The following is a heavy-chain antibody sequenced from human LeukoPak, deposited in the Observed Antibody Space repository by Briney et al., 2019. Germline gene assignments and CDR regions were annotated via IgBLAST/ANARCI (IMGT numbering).Heavy chain of an antibody. D-gene: IGHD2-2*01. CDR2: ISAYNGNT. CDR3: ARDGERYCSSTSCHGDY. J-gene: IGHJ4*02. CDR1: GYTFTSYG. V-gene: IGHV1-18*01. Sequence: ASVKVSCKASGYTFTSYGISWMRQAPGQGLEWMGWISAYNGNTNYAQKLQGRVTMTTDTSTSTAYMELRSLRSDDTAVYYCARDGERYCSSTSCHGDYWGQGTLVTVSS.